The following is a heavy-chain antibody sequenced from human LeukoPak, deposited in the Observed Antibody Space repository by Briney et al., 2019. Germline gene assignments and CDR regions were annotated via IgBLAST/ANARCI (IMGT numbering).Heavy chain of an antibody. J-gene: IGHJ6*03. Sequence: SETLSLTCTVSDVSIRTHYWSWIRQAPGKGLEWIGSINYSGSNNYYPSLKSRGTISVDTSKNQFFLKLSSVTAADPAVYCCARELKPPMGYYYYYMDVWGKGTTVTVSS. CDR2: INYSGSN. CDR1: DVSIRTHY. V-gene: IGHV4-59*11. CDR3: ARELKPPMGYYYYYMDV.